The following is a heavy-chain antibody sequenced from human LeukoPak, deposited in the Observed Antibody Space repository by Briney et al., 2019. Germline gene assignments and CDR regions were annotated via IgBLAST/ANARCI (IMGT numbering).Heavy chain of an antibody. V-gene: IGHV1-69*05. D-gene: IGHD3/OR15-3a*01. J-gene: IGHJ1*01. CDR3: ARGDMDSGDFQH. CDR2: IIPIFGTA. CDR1: GGTFSSYA. Sequence: SVKVSCKASGGTFSSYAISWVRQAPGQGLEWMGRIIPIFGTANYAQKFQGRVTITMDESTSTAYMELSSLRSEDTAVYYCARGDMDSGDFQHWGRGTLVTVSS.